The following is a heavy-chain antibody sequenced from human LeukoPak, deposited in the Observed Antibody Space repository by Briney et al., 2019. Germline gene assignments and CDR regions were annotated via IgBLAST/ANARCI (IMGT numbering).Heavy chain of an antibody. D-gene: IGHD3-3*01. CDR2: IIPIFGTA. CDR1: GGTFSSYA. Sequence: SVKVSCKASGGTFSSYAISWVRQAPGQGLEWMGGIIPIFGTANYAQKFQGRVTITADESTSTAYMELSSLRSEDTAVYYCARVGDFWSGYYPRAWFDPWGQGTLATVSS. CDR3: ARVGDFWSGYYPRAWFDP. J-gene: IGHJ5*02. V-gene: IGHV1-69*13.